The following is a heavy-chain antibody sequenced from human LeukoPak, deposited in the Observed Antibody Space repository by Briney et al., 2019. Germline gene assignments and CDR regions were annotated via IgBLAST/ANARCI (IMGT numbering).Heavy chain of an antibody. V-gene: IGHV1-2*02. CDR2: INPNSGGT. CDR1: GYTFTGYY. J-gene: IGHJ4*02. Sequence: ASVKVSCKASGYTFTGYYMHWVRQAPGQGLEWMGWINPNSGGTNYAQKFQGRVTMTRDTSISTAYMELSRLRSDDTAVYYCARDSRPEYDFWSGYFEETFDYWSQGTLVTVSS. CDR3: ARDSRPEYDFWSGYFEETFDY. D-gene: IGHD3-3*01.